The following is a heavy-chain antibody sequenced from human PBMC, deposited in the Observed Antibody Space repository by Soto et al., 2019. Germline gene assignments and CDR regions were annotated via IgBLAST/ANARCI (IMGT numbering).Heavy chain of an antibody. V-gene: IGHV1-69*05. CDR2: IILPFGTP. D-gene: IGHD3-22*01. CDR3: ARGPDYEGYFDD. J-gene: IGHJ4*02. Sequence: QVRPVQSGAEVKKPGSSVKVSCKASGGTFSNYAIGWVRQAPGQGLEWMGVIILPFGTPNYAQKFQGAVTITTDESITTVYMEVTGLRSEDTAVYYSARGPDYEGYFDDWGRGTLVTVTS. CDR1: GGTFSNYA.